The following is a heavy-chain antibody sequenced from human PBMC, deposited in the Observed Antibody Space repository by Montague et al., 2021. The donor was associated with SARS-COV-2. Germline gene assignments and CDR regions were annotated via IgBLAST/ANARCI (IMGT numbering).Heavy chain of an antibody. CDR3: ARLSGVAPRCYYEGMDV. CDR1: GFSLRTAGTC. J-gene: IGHJ6*02. D-gene: IGHD7-27*01. CDR2: SDWDGDK. V-gene: IGHV2-70*11. Sequence: PALVKPTQTLTLTCTFSGFSLRTAGTCVSWTRQPPGKAPQWLARSDWDGDKYYSRTLETRVSISTDTAKTQVVLTMTNVDPMDTATYYCARLSGVAPRCYYEGMDVSGQGTAVTVSS.